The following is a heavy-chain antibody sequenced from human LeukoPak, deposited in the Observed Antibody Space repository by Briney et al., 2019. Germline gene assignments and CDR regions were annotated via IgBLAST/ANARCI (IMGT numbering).Heavy chain of an antibody. CDR1: GYTFTSYY. CDR3: ARDEYIHGDLTNFDS. Sequence: ASVKVSCKASGYTFTSYYMHWVRQAPGKGLEWVSSISSSSRYISYADSVKGRFTISRDNAKKSLYLQMNSLRAEDTAVYYCARDEYIHGDLTNFDSWGQGTLVIVSS. J-gene: IGHJ4*02. V-gene: IGHV3-21*01. D-gene: IGHD4-17*01. CDR2: ISSSSRYI.